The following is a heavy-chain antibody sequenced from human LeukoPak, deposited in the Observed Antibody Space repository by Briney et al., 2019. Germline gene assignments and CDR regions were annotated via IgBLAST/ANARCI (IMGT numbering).Heavy chain of an antibody. J-gene: IGHJ6*02. V-gene: IGHV3-30*18. Sequence: GGSLRLSCAASGFTFSSYGMHWVRQAPGKGLEWVAVISYDGSNKYYADSVKGRFTISRDNSKNTLYLQMNSLRAEDTAVYYCAKDGIRSVVTYYYDSSGYYYPPPGDYYYGMDVWGQGTTVTVSS. CDR2: ISYDGSNK. CDR3: AKDGIRSVVTYYYDSSGYYYPPPGDYYYGMDV. CDR1: GFTFSSYG. D-gene: IGHD3-22*01.